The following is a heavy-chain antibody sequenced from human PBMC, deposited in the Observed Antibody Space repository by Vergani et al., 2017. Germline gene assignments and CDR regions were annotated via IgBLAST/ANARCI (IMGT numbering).Heavy chain of an antibody. CDR3: ARTRRRDGYFDY. CDR1: GGSISSYY. Sequence: QVQLQESGPGLVKPSETLSLTCTVSGGSISSYYWSWIRQPPGKGLEWIGYIYYSGSTNYNPSLKSRVTISVDTSKNQVSLKLSSVTAADTAVYYCARTRRRDGYFDYWGQGTLVTVSS. D-gene: IGHD5-24*01. CDR2: IYYSGST. J-gene: IGHJ4*02. V-gene: IGHV4-59*01.